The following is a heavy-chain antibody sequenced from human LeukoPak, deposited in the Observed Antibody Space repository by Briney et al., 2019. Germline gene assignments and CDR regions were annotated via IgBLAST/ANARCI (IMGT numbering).Heavy chain of an antibody. J-gene: IGHJ4*02. Sequence: SETLSLTCTVSVGSIGSSSYYWGWIRQPPGKGLEWIGSIYYSGSTYYNPSLKRRATISVNTSKNQFSLKLSSVPAADTAVYYCARLGGGASDYWGQGTLVTVSS. CDR3: ARLGGGASDY. D-gene: IGHD2-21*01. V-gene: IGHV4-39*01. CDR1: VGSIGSSSYY. CDR2: IYYSGST.